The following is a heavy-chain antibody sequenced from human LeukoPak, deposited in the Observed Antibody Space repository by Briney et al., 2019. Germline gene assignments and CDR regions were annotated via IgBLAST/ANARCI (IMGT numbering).Heavy chain of an antibody. CDR1: GFTFDDYA. Sequence: PGRSLRLPCAASGFTFDDYAMQGVRQAPGKGLEWVSGISWNSGSIGYADSVKGRFTISRDNAQNSLYLQMNSLRAEDTALYYCAKVADYGDYGSYFDYWGQGPLVTVSS. CDR2: ISWNSGSI. V-gene: IGHV3-9*01. CDR3: AKVADYGDYGSYFDY. D-gene: IGHD4-17*01. J-gene: IGHJ4*02.